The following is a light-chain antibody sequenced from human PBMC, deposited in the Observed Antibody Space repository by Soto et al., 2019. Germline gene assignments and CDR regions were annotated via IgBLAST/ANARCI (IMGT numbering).Light chain of an antibody. Sequence: EIVLTQSPATLSLSPGERATLSCRASQSVSYYLAWYQQIPGQAPRLLIYDASNRATGIPARLSGSGSGTDFTLTISSLEPEDFAVYYCQQRSNWPLTFGGGTKVEIK. CDR1: QSVSYY. V-gene: IGKV3-11*01. CDR2: DAS. CDR3: QQRSNWPLT. J-gene: IGKJ4*01.